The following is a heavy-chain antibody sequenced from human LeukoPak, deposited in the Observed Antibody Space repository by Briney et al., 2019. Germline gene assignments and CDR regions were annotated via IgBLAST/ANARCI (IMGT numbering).Heavy chain of an antibody. CDR2: IYSGGST. J-gene: IGHJ6*03. Sequence: GGSLRLSCAASGFTVSSNYMSWVRQAPGKGLEWVSVIYSGGSTYYADSVKGRFTISRDNSKNTLYLQMNSLRAEDTAVYYCAKGAIPEYYYYYMDVWGKGTTVTVSS. V-gene: IGHV3-53*01. CDR3: AKGAIPEYYYYYMDV. D-gene: IGHD6-6*01. CDR1: GFTVSSNY.